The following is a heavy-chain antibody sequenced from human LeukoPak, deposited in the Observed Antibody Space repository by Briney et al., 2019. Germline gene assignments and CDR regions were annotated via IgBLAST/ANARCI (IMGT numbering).Heavy chain of an antibody. CDR1: GFTFSSYS. V-gene: IGHV3-21*06. CDR3: TSAYTSSWFGS. D-gene: IGHD3-16*01. CDR2: ISYSSTYI. Sequence: GGSLRLSCAASGFTFSSYSMNWVRQAPGKGLEWVSSISYSSTYIYYADSVKGRFTISRDNAKSSLFLEMNSLRVEDTAVYYCTSAYTSSWFGSWSQGALVTVSS. J-gene: IGHJ5*01.